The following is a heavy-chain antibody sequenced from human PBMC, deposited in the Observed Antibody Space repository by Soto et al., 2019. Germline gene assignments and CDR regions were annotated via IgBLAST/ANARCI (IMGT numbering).Heavy chain of an antibody. CDR1: EGTFNSYA. Sequence: QAQVVQSGAEVRKPGSSVKLSCKASEGTFNSYAIAWVRQAPGQGLEWMGRIIPYYNTLNYAQKFQDRVTITADVSTNTVYMELSSLRSDDTAVYFCASGASRWYPYYFDSWAQGTLVTVSS. CDR2: IIPYYNTL. D-gene: IGHD6-13*01. CDR3: ASGASRWYPYYFDS. J-gene: IGHJ4*02. V-gene: IGHV1-69*18.